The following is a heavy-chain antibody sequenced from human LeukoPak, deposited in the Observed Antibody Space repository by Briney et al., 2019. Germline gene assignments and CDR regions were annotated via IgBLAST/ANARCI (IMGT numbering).Heavy chain of an antibody. CDR3: ARHNRPATDDFWSGYYFRILSPFDY. CDR2: IYQSVST. Sequence: SETLSLPCAVSGYSISSGYYWGWIRQPPGKGLEWFGRIYQSVSTYYSPYLKSRVTISVDTSKNQCSLKLSSVIAADTAVYYCARHNRPATDDFWSGYYFRILSPFDYWGQGTLVTVSS. D-gene: IGHD3-3*01. J-gene: IGHJ4*02. CDR1: GYSISSGYY. V-gene: IGHV4-38-2*01.